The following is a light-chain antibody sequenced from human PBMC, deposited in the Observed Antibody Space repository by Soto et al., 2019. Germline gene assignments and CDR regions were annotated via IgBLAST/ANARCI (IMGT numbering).Light chain of an antibody. CDR2: AAS. CDR3: QKSYSTHRT. CDR1: QSISSY. V-gene: IGKV1-39*01. Sequence: DIQMTQSPSSLSASVGDRVTITCRASQSISSYLNWYQQKPGKAPKLLIYAASSLQSGVPSRFSGSGSGTDFTLTISSTQPEDFATYYCQKSYSTHRTVGQGNKVDIK. J-gene: IGKJ1*01.